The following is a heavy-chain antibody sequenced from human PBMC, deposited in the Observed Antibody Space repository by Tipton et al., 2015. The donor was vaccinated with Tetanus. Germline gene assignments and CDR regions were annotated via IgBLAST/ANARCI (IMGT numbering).Heavy chain of an antibody. CDR3: VTTPGYSYDYPRYYFDY. CDR2: IYYSGNT. Sequence: TLSLTCTVSGGSVSSGGYYWSWIRQHPGKGLEWLGYIYYSGNTYYNPSLKDRITMSVDASKNQFSLNVSSVTAADTAVYYCVTTPGYSYDYPRYYFDYWGQGSLVTVSS. J-gene: IGHJ4*02. CDR1: GGSVSSGGYY. D-gene: IGHD5-18*01. V-gene: IGHV4-31*03.